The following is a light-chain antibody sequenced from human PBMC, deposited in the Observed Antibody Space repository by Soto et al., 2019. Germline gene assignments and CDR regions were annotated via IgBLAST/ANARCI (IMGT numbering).Light chain of an antibody. CDR1: QSVSSN. J-gene: IGKJ3*01. CDR3: QQYNNSHSA. CDR2: GAS. Sequence: EIVMTQSPATLSVSPGERATLSCRASQSVSSNLAWYQQKPGQAPRLLIYGASTRATGIPARFSGSGSGTEFTLTISSLQSEDCAAYYCQQYNNSHSAFGPGTKVDIK. V-gene: IGKV3-15*01.